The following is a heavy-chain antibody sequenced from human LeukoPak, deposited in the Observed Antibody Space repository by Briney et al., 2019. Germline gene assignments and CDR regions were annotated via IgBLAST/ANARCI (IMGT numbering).Heavy chain of an antibody. CDR3: TTDGGITAAGSMNY. CDR1: GFTLTDAY. D-gene: IGHD6-13*01. V-gene: IGHV3-15*01. J-gene: IGHJ4*02. Sequence: GSLRLSCAASGFTLTDAYMSWVRQAPGEGLEWVGRLQSTTDGGTTDYAAPVKGRFTISRDDSKNTLYLEMNSLKIEDTAVYHCTTDGGITAAGSMNYWGQGTLVTVSS. CDR2: LQSTTDGGTT.